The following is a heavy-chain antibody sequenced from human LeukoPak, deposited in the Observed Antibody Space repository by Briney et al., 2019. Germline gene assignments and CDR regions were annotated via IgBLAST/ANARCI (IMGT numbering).Heavy chain of an antibody. CDR2: INHSGST. CDR1: GGSFSGYY. D-gene: IGHD3-10*01. J-gene: IGHJ4*02. V-gene: IGHV4-34*01. CDR3: ARALRMAMVRGVIIRGYYFDY. Sequence: PSETLSLTCAVYGGSFSGYYWSWIRQPPGKGLEWIGEINHSGSTNYNPSLKSRVTISVGTSKNQFSLKLSSVTAADTAVYYCARALRMAMVRGVIIRGYYFDYWGQGTLVTVSS.